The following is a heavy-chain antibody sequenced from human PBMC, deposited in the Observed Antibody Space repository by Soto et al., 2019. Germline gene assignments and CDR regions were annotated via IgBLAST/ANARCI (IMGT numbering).Heavy chain of an antibody. Sequence: SETLSLTCTVSGGSISANYYYWGWIRQPPGKGLEWIGSIYYRGSTYYSPSLKSRVTISVDTSKNSFSLNLTSVTAADTAVYYCARIQDRRPTHDYGSGSDSWGQGTLVTVSS. D-gene: IGHD3-10*01. J-gene: IGHJ4*02. V-gene: IGHV4-39*02. CDR2: IYYRGST. CDR1: GGSISANYYY. CDR3: ARIQDRRPTHDYGSGSDS.